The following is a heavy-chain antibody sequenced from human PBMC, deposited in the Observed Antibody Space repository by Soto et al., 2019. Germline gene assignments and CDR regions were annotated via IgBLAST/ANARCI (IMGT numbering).Heavy chain of an antibody. J-gene: IGHJ3*02. CDR1: VFTFSSYS. Sequence: GGSLRLSCAASVFTFSSYSMHWVRQAPGKGLEWVAVIWYDGRDKYYADSVKGRFTISRDNSKNILYLQMNSLRAEDTAVFYCARDNGDDGARAFDIWGQGTMVTVS. V-gene: IGHV3-33*08. CDR2: IWYDGRDK. D-gene: IGHD4-17*01. CDR3: ARDNGDDGARAFDI.